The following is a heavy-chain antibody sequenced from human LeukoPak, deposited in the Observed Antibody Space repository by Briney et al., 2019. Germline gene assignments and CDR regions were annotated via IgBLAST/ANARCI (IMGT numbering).Heavy chain of an antibody. D-gene: IGHD4-17*01. CDR1: GGSISSSSYY. Sequence: ASETLSLTCTVSGGSISSSSYYWGWIRQPPGKGLEWIGSFYYSGNTYYNPSLKSRVTISVDTSKNQFSLKLSSVTAADTAVYYCARQDYGDYAFDYWGQGTLVTVSS. J-gene: IGHJ4*02. V-gene: IGHV4-39*01. CDR3: ARQDYGDYAFDY. CDR2: FYYSGNT.